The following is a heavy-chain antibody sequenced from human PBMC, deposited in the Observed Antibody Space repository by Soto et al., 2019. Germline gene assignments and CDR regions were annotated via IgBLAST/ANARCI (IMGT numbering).Heavy chain of an antibody. J-gene: IGHJ6*02. D-gene: IGHD3-9*01. CDR3: LRDILRGYPYYYHYGMNV. CDR1: GGSFSGYC. V-gene: IGHV4-34*01. Sequence: SQTLSLTRPVSGGSFSGYCNSLFRLPPGNGLEWIVEINHSGRTNYNPSLTSRVTISVDKYKNQFSLKLSSVTAEDPAVYYCLRDILRGYPYYYHYGMNVWGQGSMV. CDR2: INHSGRT.